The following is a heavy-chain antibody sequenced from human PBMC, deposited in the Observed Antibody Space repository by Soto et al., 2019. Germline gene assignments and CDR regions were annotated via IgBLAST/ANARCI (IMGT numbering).Heavy chain of an antibody. V-gene: IGHV4-30-4*01. CDR2: IYYIAGP. CDR3: ARDRYQDYGDSYYYYALDA. D-gene: IGHD4-17*01. CDR1: GDSVSNGDYS. Sequence: SETLSLTCSVSGDSVSNGDYSWSWIRQPPGKGLEWIGYIYYIAGPYYNPSLQSRVTISMDTSKNQVSLNLTSVTAADTAVYFCARDRYQDYGDSYYYYALDAWGPGPTVTV. J-gene: IGHJ6*02.